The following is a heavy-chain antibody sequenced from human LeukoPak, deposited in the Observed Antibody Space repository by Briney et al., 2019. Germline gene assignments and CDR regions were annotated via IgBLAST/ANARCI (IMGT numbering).Heavy chain of an antibody. D-gene: IGHD2-15*01. CDR2: IYTSGST. CDR1: GGSISSSSYY. Sequence: SETLSLTCTVSGGSISSSSYYWGWIRQPAGKGLEWIGRIYTSGSTNYNPSLKSRVTMSVDTSKNQFSLKLSSVTAADTAVYYCARELGSGYYYYYYMDVWGKGTTVTISS. J-gene: IGHJ6*03. V-gene: IGHV4-61*02. CDR3: ARELGSGYYYYYYMDV.